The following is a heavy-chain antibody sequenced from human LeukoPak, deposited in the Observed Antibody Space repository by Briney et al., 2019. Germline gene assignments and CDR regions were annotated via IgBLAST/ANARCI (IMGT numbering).Heavy chain of an antibody. Sequence: GGSLRLSCAASGFALRSYGMHWVRQAPGKGLEWVAFIRYDGSDRYHGDSVKGRFTISRDISSSTLYLQMNNLRGGDTAVYYCARATGTFSEWSLDYWGQGTLVTVSS. CDR2: IRYDGSDR. CDR3: ARATGTFSEWSLDY. D-gene: IGHD3-3*01. CDR1: GFALRSYG. J-gene: IGHJ4*02. V-gene: IGHV3-30*02.